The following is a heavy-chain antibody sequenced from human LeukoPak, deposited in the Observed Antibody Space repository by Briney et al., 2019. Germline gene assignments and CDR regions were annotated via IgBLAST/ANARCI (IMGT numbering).Heavy chain of an antibody. V-gene: IGHV3-23*01. Sequence: PGGSLRLSCAASGFTFSSYAMSWVRQAPGKGLEWVSAISGSGGSTYYADSVKGRFTISRDNSKNTLYLQMNSLRAEDTAVYYCAKGDWGLRLGELFAWGQGTLVTVSS. D-gene: IGHD3-16*01. CDR1: GFTFSSYA. CDR3: AKGDWGLRLGELFA. CDR2: ISGSGGST. J-gene: IGHJ4*02.